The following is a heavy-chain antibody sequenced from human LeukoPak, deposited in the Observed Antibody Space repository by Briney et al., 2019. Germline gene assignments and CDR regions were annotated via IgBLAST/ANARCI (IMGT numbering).Heavy chain of an antibody. V-gene: IGHV1-2*02. CDR3: ARGGECSSTSCYGHWFDP. CDR1: GYTITGYY. J-gene: IGHJ5*02. D-gene: IGHD2-2*01. Sequence: ASVKVSCKASGYTITGYYMHWVRQAPGQGLEWMGWINPNSGGTNYAQKFQGRVTMTRDTSISTAYMELSRLRSDDTAVYYCARGGECSSTSCYGHWFDPWGQGTLVTVSS. CDR2: INPNSGGT.